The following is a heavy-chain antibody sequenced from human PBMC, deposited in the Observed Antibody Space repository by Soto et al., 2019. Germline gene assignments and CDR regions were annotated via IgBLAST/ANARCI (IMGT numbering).Heavy chain of an antibody. Sequence: QVQLVQSGAEVKKPGASVKVSCRASGYTFTRYALHWVRQAPGQRLEWMGWINAGNGITTYSQKFQGRVTITRDKSASTAYMELSSLRSEDTAVYYCARGGQLLSVAFDIWGQGTMVTVSS. J-gene: IGHJ3*02. CDR3: ARGGQLLSVAFDI. D-gene: IGHD2-2*01. CDR1: GYTFTRYA. CDR2: INAGNGIT. V-gene: IGHV1-3*01.